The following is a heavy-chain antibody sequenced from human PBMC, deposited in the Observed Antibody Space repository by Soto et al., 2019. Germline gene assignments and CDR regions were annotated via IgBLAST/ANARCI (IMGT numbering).Heavy chain of an antibody. CDR1: GGTFSSYA. Sequence: ASVKVSCKASGGTFSSYAISWVRQAPGQGLEWMGGIIPIFGTANYAQKFQGRVTITADESTSTAYMELSSLRSEDTAVYYCAREGSTGTTQFFDDWGQGTLVTVSS. V-gene: IGHV1-69*13. J-gene: IGHJ4*02. D-gene: IGHD1-7*01. CDR2: IIPIFGTA. CDR3: AREGSTGTTQFFDD.